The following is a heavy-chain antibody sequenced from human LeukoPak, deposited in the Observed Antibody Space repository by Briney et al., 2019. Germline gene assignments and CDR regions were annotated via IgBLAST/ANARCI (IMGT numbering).Heavy chain of an antibody. CDR3: ARDQNY. CDR2: TYSGGTT. Sequence: GGSLRLSCVASGFTVSTNYMSWVRQAPGKGLEWVSVTYSGGTTYYADSVKGRLTISTDNSQNTLYLQMNSLRPEDTAVYYCARDQNYWGQGTLVTVSS. J-gene: IGHJ4*02. CDR1: GFTVSTNY. V-gene: IGHV3-66*02.